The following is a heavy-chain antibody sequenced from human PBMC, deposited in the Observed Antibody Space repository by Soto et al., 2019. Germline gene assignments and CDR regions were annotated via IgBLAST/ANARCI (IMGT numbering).Heavy chain of an antibody. D-gene: IGHD5-18*01. V-gene: IGHV4-39*01. J-gene: IGHJ4*02. Sequence: SETLSLTCTVSGGSISSSSYYWGWIRQPPGKGLEWIGSIYYSGSTYYNPSLKSRVTISVDTSKNQFSLKLSSVTAADTAVYYCARQAYSYDHLFDYWGQGTLVTVSS. CDR1: GGSISSSSYY. CDR3: ARQAYSYDHLFDY. CDR2: IYYSGST.